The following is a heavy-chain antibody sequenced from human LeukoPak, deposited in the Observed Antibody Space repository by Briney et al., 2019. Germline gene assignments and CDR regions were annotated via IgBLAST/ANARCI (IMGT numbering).Heavy chain of an antibody. CDR2: ISGYNGNA. D-gene: IGHD6-6*01. V-gene: IGHV1-18*01. J-gene: IGHJ6*03. CDR1: GYTFTTYG. CDR3: ARDWGVEARPGYMDV. Sequence: ASVKVSCKASGYTFTTYGINWVRQAPGQGLEWMGWISGYNGNANYAQKLQGRVTMTTDTSTSTAYMELRSLRSDDTAVYFCARDWGVEARPGYMDVWGKGTTVTVSS.